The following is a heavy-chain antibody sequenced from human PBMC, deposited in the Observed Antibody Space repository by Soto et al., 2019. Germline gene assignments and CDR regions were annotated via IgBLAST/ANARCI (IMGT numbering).Heavy chain of an antibody. CDR3: AKGRGSSWTIDY. Sequence: DVELSESGGGLVQPGGSLRLSCAASGFNFRSYAMSWVRRAPGKGLEWVSAISGSGGTSYFADSVRGRFTISRDNSKNTLYLHLSSLRGEDRAEYFCAKGRGSSWTIDYWGHGTLVTVSS. D-gene: IGHD6-13*01. J-gene: IGHJ4*01. CDR1: GFNFRSYA. CDR2: ISGSGGTS. V-gene: IGHV3-23*01.